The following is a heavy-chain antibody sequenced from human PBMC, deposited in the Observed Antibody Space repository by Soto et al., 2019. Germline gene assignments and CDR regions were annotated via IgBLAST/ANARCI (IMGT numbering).Heavy chain of an antibody. V-gene: IGHV1-18*01. CDR1: GYTFTNSG. D-gene: IGHD2-2*01. CDR2: ISGYNGNT. CDR3: ARCTHGSTTCYGRLDI. Sequence: QGQLVQSGAEVKKPGASVKVSCKASGYTFTNSGMSWVRQAPGQGLEWMGWISGYNGNTNYAQKFQGRVTMTTDTXXXXXFXXLXXXRSDDTAVYYCARCTHGSTTCYGRLDIWGQGTMVTVSS. J-gene: IGHJ3*02.